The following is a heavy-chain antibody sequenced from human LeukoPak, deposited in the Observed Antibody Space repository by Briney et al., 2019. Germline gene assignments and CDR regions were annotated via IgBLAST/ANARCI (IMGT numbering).Heavy chain of an antibody. D-gene: IGHD5-12*01. V-gene: IGHV3-64D*06. Sequence: PGGSLRLSCSASGFTFSSCGMHWVRQAPGKGLEYISGISSNGGSTYYADSVKGRVTISRDNSKNTLYLQMSSLRTEDTAVYYCVKDISQRGNSGYDRFDYWGQGTLVTVSS. CDR1: GFTFSSCG. CDR3: VKDISQRGNSGYDRFDY. J-gene: IGHJ4*02. CDR2: ISSNGGST.